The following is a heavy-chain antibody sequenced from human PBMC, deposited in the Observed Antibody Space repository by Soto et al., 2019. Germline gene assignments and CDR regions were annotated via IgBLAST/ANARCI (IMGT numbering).Heavy chain of an antibody. Sequence: GASVKVSCKASGYIFTSYYINWVRQAPGQGLEWMGWINPSDGNRNFAQKFEDRVTMTTATSTNTVFLELRSLKSDDTAIYYCARDRLRGYDSSGFYSWGQGTMVTVSS. V-gene: IGHV1-18*04. J-gene: IGHJ4*02. CDR2: INPSDGNR. CDR1: GYIFTSYY. CDR3: ARDRLRGYDSSGFYS. D-gene: IGHD3-22*01.